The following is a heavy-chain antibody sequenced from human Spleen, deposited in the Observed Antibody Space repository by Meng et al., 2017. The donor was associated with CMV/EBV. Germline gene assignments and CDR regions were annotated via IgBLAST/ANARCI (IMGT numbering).Heavy chain of an antibody. CDR2: ISVYHGKT. CDR3: AREASGFDI. CDR1: GGTFSNNA. Sequence: ASVKVSCKASGGTFSNNAISWVQQAPGQGLEWMGWISVYHGKTKYAQKVQGRVTMTTDTSTSTAYMELRSLKSDDTAVYYCAREASGFDIWGQGTMVTVSS. D-gene: IGHD3-10*01. J-gene: IGHJ3*02. V-gene: IGHV1-18*01.